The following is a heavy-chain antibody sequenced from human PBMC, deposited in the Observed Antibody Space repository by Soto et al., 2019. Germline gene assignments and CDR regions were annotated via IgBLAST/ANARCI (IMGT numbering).Heavy chain of an antibody. V-gene: IGHV3-23*01. Sequence: EVQLLESGGGLVQPGGSLRLSCAASGFTFSNYAMTWVRQAPGKGLEWVSGISGSGSSIYYADSVKGRFTISRDNSKKTLDQQMNSRRAEDTAVYYCAKGGDSSSGKNWVDPWGKGTMVTVSS. CDR1: GFTFSNYA. CDR3: AKGGDSSSGKNWVDP. J-gene: IGHJ5*02. CDR2: ISGSGSSI. D-gene: IGHD6-13*01.